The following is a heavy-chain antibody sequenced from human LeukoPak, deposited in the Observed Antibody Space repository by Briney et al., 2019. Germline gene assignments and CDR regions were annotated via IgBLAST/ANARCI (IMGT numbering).Heavy chain of an antibody. CDR2: ISAYNGNT. D-gene: IGHD2-2*01. CDR3: ARECPSSISCYPQDY. J-gene: IGHJ4*02. V-gene: IGHV1-18*01. CDR1: GYTFTSYG. Sequence: GASVKVSCKASGYTFTSYGISWVRQAPGQGLEWMGWISAYNGNTNYAQKLQGRVTMTTDTSTSTAYMELRSLRSDDTAVYYCARECPSSISCYPQDYWGQGTLVTVSS.